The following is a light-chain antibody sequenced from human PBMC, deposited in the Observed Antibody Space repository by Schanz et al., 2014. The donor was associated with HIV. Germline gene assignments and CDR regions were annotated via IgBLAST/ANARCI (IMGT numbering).Light chain of an antibody. CDR2: QAS. CDR1: QTIGRL. J-gene: IGKJ2*01. V-gene: IGKV1-5*03. Sequence: DIQMTQSPSTVSTSVGDRVTITCRASQTIGRLLAWYQQKPGRAPKLLIYQASTLETGVPSRFSGSGSGTSFTVTITTLQPDDCATYDCQKCVTYPYTFGQGTKLEIK. CDR3: QKCVTYPYT.